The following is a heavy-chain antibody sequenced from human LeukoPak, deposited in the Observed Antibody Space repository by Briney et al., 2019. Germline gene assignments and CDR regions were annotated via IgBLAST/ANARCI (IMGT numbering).Heavy chain of an antibody. V-gene: IGHV3-7*03. CDR3: ARMWIHLWPFDY. Sequence: GGSLRLSCAASGFIFSNYWMSWVRQAPGKGLEWVANINQDGSEKYYVDSLKGRFTISRDNAKNSLYLQMNSLRAEDTAVYYCARMWIHLWPFDYWGQGTLVTVSS. CDR1: GFIFSNYW. CDR2: INQDGSEK. D-gene: IGHD5-18*01. J-gene: IGHJ4*02.